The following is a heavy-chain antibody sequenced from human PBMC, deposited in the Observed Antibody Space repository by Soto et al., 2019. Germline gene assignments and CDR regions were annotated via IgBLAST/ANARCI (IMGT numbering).Heavy chain of an antibody. D-gene: IGHD2-21*01. CDR3: SIYCGDECESGGH. V-gene: IGHV1-18*04. J-gene: IGHJ4*02. Sequence: QIQLVQSGLEVKKPGASVIVSCQTSGYTFTRYGITWVRQAPGQALEWMGWINSNHGKRNYAEKFQGRITITTNTTTRTGYMELGGLKSDDTAVYYCSIYCGDECESGGHWGQGTLVTVSS. CDR1: GYTFTRYG. CDR2: INSNHGKR.